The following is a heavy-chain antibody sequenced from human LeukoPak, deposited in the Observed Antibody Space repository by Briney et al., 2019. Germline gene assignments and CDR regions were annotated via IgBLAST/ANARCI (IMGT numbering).Heavy chain of an antibody. J-gene: IGHJ6*02. CDR1: GGSISSSSYY. D-gene: IGHD6-19*01. CDR2: IYYSGST. V-gene: IGHV4-39*07. CDR3: ASLLRIAVAGTNYYYGMDV. Sequence: SETLSLTCTVSGGSISSSSYYWGWIRQPPGKGLEWIGSIYYSGSTYYNPSLKSRVTISLDTSKNQFSLKLTSVTAADTAVYYCASLLRIAVAGTNYYYGMDVWGLGTTVTVSS.